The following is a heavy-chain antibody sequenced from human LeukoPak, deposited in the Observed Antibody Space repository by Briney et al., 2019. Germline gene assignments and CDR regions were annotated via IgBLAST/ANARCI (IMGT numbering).Heavy chain of an antibody. CDR2: ISAYNGNT. V-gene: IGHV1-18*01. Sequence: ASVKVSCKASGYTFTNYGISWVRQAPGQGLEWMVWISAYNGNTRYAQKFQGRVTMTTDTPTSTAYMELRSLRSDDTAVYYCARDVGIKGTPYYFDYWGQGTLVTVSS. J-gene: IGHJ4*02. CDR1: GYTFTNYG. D-gene: IGHD7-27*01. CDR3: ARDVGIKGTPYYFDY.